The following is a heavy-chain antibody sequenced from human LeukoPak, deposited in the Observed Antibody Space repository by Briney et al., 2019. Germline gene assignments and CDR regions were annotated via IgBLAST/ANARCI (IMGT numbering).Heavy chain of an antibody. CDR1: AFTFSRYG. Sequence: GGSLRLSCAASAFTFSRYGMHWVRQAPGKGLEWVAFIRYDGSNKYYADSVKGRFTISRDNSKNTLYLQMNSLRAEDTAVYYCAKEIWPTVTTPGWTYFDYWGQGALVTVSS. CDR3: AKEIWPTVTTPGWTYFDY. J-gene: IGHJ4*02. V-gene: IGHV3-30*02. D-gene: IGHD4-17*01. CDR2: IRYDGSNK.